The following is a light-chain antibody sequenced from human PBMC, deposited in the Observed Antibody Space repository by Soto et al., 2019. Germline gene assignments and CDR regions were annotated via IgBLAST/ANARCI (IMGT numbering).Light chain of an antibody. V-gene: IGLV2-11*01. CDR2: DVT. J-gene: IGLJ1*01. CDR3: CSRAGSNTCV. CDR1: NSDVGGYNY. Sequence: QSALTQPRSVSGSPGQSVTISCTGTNSDVGGYNYVSWYQQNPGKVPKLMIYDVTKRPSGVPDRFSGSKSGNTASLTISGLQAEDDADYYCCSRAGSNTCVFVTGTKLTVL.